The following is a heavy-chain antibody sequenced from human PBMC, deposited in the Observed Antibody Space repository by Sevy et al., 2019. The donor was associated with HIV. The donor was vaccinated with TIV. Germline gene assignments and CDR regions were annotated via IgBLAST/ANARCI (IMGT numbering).Heavy chain of an antibody. J-gene: IGHJ3*01. Sequence: GGSLRLSCSASGFTFSPYSMNWVRQAPWKGLEWISYIGGTTSNTEYADSVKGRFTISRDNAKNLVYLQMSSLRAEDTAVYYCARDWSYAFDFWGQGIMVTVSS. CDR3: ARDWSYAFDF. V-gene: IGHV3-48*01. CDR1: GFTFSPYS. CDR2: IGGTTSNT.